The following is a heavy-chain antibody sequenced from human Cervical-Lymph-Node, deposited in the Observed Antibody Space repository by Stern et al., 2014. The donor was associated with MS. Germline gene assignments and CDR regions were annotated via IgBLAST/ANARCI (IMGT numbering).Heavy chain of an antibody. D-gene: IGHD5-24*01. CDR2: IGTAGET. CDR1: GFTFSSYD. CDR3: ARNRKDGLFDL. J-gene: IGHJ2*01. V-gene: IGHV3-13*01. Sequence: VQLMQSGGGLVQPGGSLRLSCAASGFTFSSYDMHWVRQATGKGLEWVSAIGTAGETYYQGAVKGRLTISRANAKNSLYLQMNSLRAGDTAVYYCARNRKDGLFDLWGRGTLVTVSS.